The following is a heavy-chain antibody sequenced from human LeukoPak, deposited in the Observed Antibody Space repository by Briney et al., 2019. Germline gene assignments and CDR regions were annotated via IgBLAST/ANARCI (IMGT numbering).Heavy chain of an antibody. V-gene: IGHV3-30*04. J-gene: IGHJ4*02. Sequence: GGSLRLSCAASGFTFSSYAMHWVRQAPGKGLEWVAVISYDGSNKYYADSVKGRFTISRDNSKNTLCLQMNSLRAEDTAVYYCARDRRIAAAGSLGYWGQGTLVTVSS. D-gene: IGHD6-13*01. CDR1: GFTFSSYA. CDR3: ARDRRIAAAGSLGY. CDR2: ISYDGSNK.